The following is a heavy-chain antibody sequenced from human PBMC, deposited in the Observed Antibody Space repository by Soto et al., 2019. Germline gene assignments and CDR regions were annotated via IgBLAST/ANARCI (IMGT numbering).Heavy chain of an antibody. CDR1: GGSFSGYY. D-gene: IGHD3-10*01. CDR2: INHSGST. V-gene: IGHV4-34*01. CDR3: ARGVWFGELLAPANYYSYTDV. Sequence: SETLSLTCAVYGGSFSGYYWSWIRQPPGKGLEWIGEINHSGSTNYNPSLKSRVTISVDTSKNQFSLKLSSVTAADTAVYYCARGVWFGELLAPANYYSYTDVWPKATPVTVPS. J-gene: IGHJ6*03.